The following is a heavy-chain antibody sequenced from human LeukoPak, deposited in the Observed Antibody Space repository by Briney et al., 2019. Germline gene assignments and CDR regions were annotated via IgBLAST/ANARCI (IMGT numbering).Heavy chain of an antibody. CDR2: IYHSGST. CDR1: GGSISSSNW. CDR3: ASCKGRYFDWLLSRSYYYYTDV. V-gene: IGHV4-4*02. J-gene: IGHJ6*03. D-gene: IGHD3-9*01. Sequence: PSETLSLTCAVSGGSISSSNWWSWVRQPPGKGLEWIGEIYHSGSTNYNPSLKRRVTISVDTSKNQFSLKLSSVTAADTAVYYCASCKGRYFDWLLSRSYYYYTDVWGKGTTVTISS.